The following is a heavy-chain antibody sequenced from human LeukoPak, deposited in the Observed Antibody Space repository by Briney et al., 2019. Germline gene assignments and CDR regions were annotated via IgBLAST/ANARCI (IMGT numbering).Heavy chain of an antibody. CDR1: GGSFSGYY. CDR3: ASKDDSNYYYGAFDI. CDR2: INHSGST. J-gene: IGHJ3*02. Sequence: PSETLSLTCAVYGGSFSGYYWSWIRQPPGKVLEWIGEINHSGSTSYNPSLNSRVTISVDRSKTQFSLKLNSVTAADTAIYYCASKDDSNYYYGAFDIWGQGTMVTVSS. D-gene: IGHD3-22*01. V-gene: IGHV4-34*01.